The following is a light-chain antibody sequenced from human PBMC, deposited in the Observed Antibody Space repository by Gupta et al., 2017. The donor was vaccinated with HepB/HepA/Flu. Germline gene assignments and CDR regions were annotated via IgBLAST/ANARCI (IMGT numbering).Light chain of an antibody. Sequence: DIQMTQSPSSLSASVGDRVIITCQASEDITNYLNWYQQKPGKAPKLLIYDASKVETGVPSRFSGSLSGTDFTFTISSRQPEDVATYYCQQEYHLPLTFGGGTKVEI. CDR2: DAS. V-gene: IGKV1-33*01. CDR1: EDITNY. CDR3: QQEYHLPLT. J-gene: IGKJ4*01.